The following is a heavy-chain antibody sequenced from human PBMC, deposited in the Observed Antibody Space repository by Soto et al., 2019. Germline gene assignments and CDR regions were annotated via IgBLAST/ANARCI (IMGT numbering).Heavy chain of an antibody. V-gene: IGHV1-8*01. Sequence: ASVKVSCKASGYTFTSYDINWVRQATGQGLEWMGWMNPNSGNTGYAQKFQGRVTMTRNTSISTAYMELSSLRSEDTAVYYCARQPVGATWVEFDYWGQGTLVTVSS. CDR1: GYTFTSYD. D-gene: IGHD1-26*01. J-gene: IGHJ4*02. CDR3: ARQPVGATWVEFDY. CDR2: MNPNSGNT.